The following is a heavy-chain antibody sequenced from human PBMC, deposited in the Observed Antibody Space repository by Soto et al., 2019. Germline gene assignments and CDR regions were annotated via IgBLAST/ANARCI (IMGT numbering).Heavy chain of an antibody. CDR2: ISSSGTSA. D-gene: IGHD6-19*01. V-gene: IGHV3-11*05. J-gene: IGHJ4*02. CDR3: ARDRGAVTGQYFDY. CDR1: GFTFSAYY. Sequence: QVQLEESGGGLVKPGGSLRLSCAASGFTFSAYYMSWIRQAPGKGLEYISYISSSGTSANYADSVKGRFTISRDNAKNSLYLQMNSLRAEYTAVYYCARDRGAVTGQYFDYWGQGALVTVSS.